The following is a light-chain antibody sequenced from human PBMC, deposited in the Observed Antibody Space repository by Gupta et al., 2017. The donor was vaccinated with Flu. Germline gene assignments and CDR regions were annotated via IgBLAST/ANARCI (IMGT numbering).Light chain of an antibody. J-gene: IGLJ3*02. Sequence: QSVLTQPPSVSAAPGQRVTISCTGSSSNIGAGYVVNWYHQLPGTAPRLLIYDNNNRPSGVPDRFSGSKSGTSASLAITALQAEDEADYYCQSFDTSLSVWVFGGGTKLTVL. CDR2: DNN. CDR1: SSNIGAGYV. CDR3: QSFDTSLSVWV. V-gene: IGLV1-40*01.